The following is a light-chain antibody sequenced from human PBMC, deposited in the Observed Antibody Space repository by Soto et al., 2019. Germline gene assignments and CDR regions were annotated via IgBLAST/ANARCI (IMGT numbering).Light chain of an antibody. Sequence: QSVLTQPPSVSGSPGQTVTISCTGSSSNIGAGYDVHWYQQLPGTAPKLLIYGNSNRPSGVPDRFSGSKSGTSASLAITGVQAEDEADYYCQSYDSSLSGSVFGGGTKLTVL. CDR3: QSYDSSLSGSV. CDR2: GNS. CDR1: SSNIGAGYD. J-gene: IGLJ2*01. V-gene: IGLV1-40*01.